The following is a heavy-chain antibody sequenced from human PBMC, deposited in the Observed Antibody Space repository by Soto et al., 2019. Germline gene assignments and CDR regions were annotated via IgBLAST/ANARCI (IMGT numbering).Heavy chain of an antibody. D-gene: IGHD6-19*01. Sequence: ASVKVSCKASGYTFTSYGISWVRQAPGQGLEWMGWISAYNGNTNYAQKLQGRVTMTPDPSTSTAYIELRSLRSDDTAVYYCARVSSGFYYFDYWGQGTLVTVSS. J-gene: IGHJ4*02. CDR3: ARVSSGFYYFDY. CDR1: GYTFTSYG. V-gene: IGHV1-18*01. CDR2: ISAYNGNT.